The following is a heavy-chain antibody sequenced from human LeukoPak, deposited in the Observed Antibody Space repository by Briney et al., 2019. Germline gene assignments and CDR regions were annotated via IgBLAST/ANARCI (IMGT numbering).Heavy chain of an antibody. J-gene: IGHJ4*02. CDR2: INHSGST. Sequence: SETLSLTCAVYGGSFSGYYWSWIRQPPGKGLEWIGEINHSGSTNYNPSLKSRVTISVDTSKNQFSLKLSSVTAADTAVYYCARVHRVGDVNYWGQGTLVTVSS. V-gene: IGHV4-34*09. CDR3: ARVHRVGDVNY. D-gene: IGHD2-21*01. CDR1: GGSFSGYY.